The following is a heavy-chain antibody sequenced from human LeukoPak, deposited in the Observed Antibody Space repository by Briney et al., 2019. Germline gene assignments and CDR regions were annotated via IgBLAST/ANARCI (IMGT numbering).Heavy chain of an antibody. J-gene: IGHJ4*02. V-gene: IGHV4-59*01. Sequence: SETLSLTCTVSGGSISSYYWSWTRQPPGKGLEWIGYIYYSGSTNYSPSLKSRVTISVDTSKNQFSLKLSSVTAADTAVYYCAAGYLSSWYYFDYWGQGTLVTVSS. CDR2: IYYSGST. CDR3: AAGYLSSWYYFDY. CDR1: GGSISSYY. D-gene: IGHD6-13*01.